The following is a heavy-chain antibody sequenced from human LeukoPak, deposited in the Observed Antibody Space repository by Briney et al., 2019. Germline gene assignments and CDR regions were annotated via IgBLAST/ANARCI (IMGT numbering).Heavy chain of an antibody. CDR1: GYTFTGYY. Sequence: ASVKVSCKASGYTFTGYYMHWVRQAPGQGLEWMGWINPNSGGTNYAQKFQGRVTITADESTSTAYMELSRLRSDDTAVYYCARQPGGDNYDSSGIEAFDIWGQGTMVTVSS. D-gene: IGHD3-22*01. V-gene: IGHV1-2*02. CDR2: INPNSGGT. CDR3: ARQPGGDNYDSSGIEAFDI. J-gene: IGHJ3*02.